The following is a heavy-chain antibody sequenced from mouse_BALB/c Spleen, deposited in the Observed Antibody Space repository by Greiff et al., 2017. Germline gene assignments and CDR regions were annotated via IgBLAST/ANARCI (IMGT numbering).Heavy chain of an antibody. CDR1: GYTFTSYW. CDR2: IYPGSGST. V-gene: IGHV1S22*01. CDR3: RSWDYAMDY. D-gene: IGHD4-1*01. J-gene: IGHJ4*01. Sequence: LQQPGSELVRPGASVKLSCKASGYTFTSYWMHWVKQRPGQGLEWIGNIYPGSGSTNYDEKFKSKATLTVDTSSSTAYMQLSSLTSEDSAVYYCRSWDYAMDYWGQGTSVTVSP.